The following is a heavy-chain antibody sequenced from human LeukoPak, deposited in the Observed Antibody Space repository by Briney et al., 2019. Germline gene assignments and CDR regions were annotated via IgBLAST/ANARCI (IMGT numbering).Heavy chain of an antibody. D-gene: IGHD5-12*01. CDR2: IYYSGST. J-gene: IGHJ4*02. Sequence: SETLSLTCTVSGGSISSYYWSWIRQPPGKGLEWIGYIYYSGSTNYNPSLKSRVTISVETSKNQFSLKLSSVTAADTAVYYCARTSGYDPYYFDYWGQGTLVTVSS. V-gene: IGHV4-59*01. CDR3: ARTSGYDPYYFDY. CDR1: GGSISSYY.